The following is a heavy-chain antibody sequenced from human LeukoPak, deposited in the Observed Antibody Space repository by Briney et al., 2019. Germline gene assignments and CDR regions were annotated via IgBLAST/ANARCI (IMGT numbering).Heavy chain of an antibody. CDR2: INHLGRT. CDR1: NASFSIYY. J-gene: IGHJ4*02. CDR3: ERVTKGEWELLGY. V-gene: IGHV4-34*01. D-gene: IGHD1-26*01. Sequence: SETLSLTCAVYNASFSIYYWSWIRHPPGKGLECLGAINHLGRTYYYPSLLSRVTFSVDTSKNQRSLKVTSVTAEDTAVYYCERVTKGEWELLGYWGQGTLVTVSS.